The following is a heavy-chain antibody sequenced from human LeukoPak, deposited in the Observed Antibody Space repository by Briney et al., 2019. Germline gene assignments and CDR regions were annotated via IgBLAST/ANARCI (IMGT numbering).Heavy chain of an antibody. V-gene: IGHV1-69*04. CDR3: AKGDYYYYYYGMDV. Sequence: SVKVSCKASGGTFSSYAISWVRQAPGQGLEWMGRIIPIFGIANYAQKFQGRVTITADKSTSTAYMELSSLRSEGTAVYYCAKGDYYYYYYGMDVWGQGTTVTVSS. J-gene: IGHJ6*02. D-gene: IGHD3-16*01. CDR2: IIPIFGIA. CDR1: GGTFSSYA.